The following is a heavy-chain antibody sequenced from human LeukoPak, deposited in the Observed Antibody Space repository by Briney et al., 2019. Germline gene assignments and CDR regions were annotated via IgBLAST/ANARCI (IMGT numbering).Heavy chain of an antibody. CDR1: GFTLSTYS. J-gene: IGHJ4*02. CDR2: ISSSSTTT. V-gene: IGHV3-48*01. D-gene: IGHD6-19*01. Sequence: PGGSLRLSCAASGFTLSTYSMNWVRQAPGKGLEWISYISSSSTTTFYADSVKGRFTISRDNAKNSLELQMNSLKAEDSAVYYCVRAFNNGWVPYDYWGPGTLVTVSS. CDR3: VRAFNNGWVPYDY.